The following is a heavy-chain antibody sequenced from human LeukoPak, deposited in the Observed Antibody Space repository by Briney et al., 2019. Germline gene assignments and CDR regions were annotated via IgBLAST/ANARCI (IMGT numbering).Heavy chain of an antibody. Sequence: WASVKVSCKASGYTFRSYYMSWVRQAPGQGLEWMGIINPSGGSTTYTEKFQGRVTMTTDTSTSTAYMELRSLRSDDTAVYYCARDGSGVWFDYWGQGTLVTVSS. CDR1: GYTFRSYY. D-gene: IGHD3-10*01. J-gene: IGHJ4*02. CDR3: ARDGSGVWFDY. V-gene: IGHV1-46*01. CDR2: INPSGGST.